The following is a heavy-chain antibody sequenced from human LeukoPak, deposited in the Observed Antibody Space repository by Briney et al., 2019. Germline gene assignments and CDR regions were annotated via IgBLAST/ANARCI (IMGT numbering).Heavy chain of an antibody. J-gene: IGHJ5*02. CDR2: IYYSGST. V-gene: IGHV4-59*12. CDR3: ARVVRFGRYFDWLADSWFDP. D-gene: IGHD3-9*01. Sequence: SETLSLTCTVSGGSISSYYWSWIRQPPGKGLEWIGYIYYSGSTNYSPSLKSRVTISVDTSKNQFSLKLSSVTAADTAVYYCARVVRFGRYFDWLADSWFDPWGQGTLVTVSS. CDR1: GGSISSYY.